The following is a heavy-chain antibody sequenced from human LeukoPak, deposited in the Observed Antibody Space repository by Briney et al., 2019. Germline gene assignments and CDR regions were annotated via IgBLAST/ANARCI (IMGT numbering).Heavy chain of an antibody. Sequence: GGSLRLSCAAAGITPSRSAMHWVRQAPGKGLEWVAVISYDGSEQDYADSVRGRFFIPRENSKNTVYLELNSLRPEDAAVYYCARARQRFASSSQLDSWGQGTLVTVSS. CDR2: ISYDGSEQ. CDR3: ARARQRFASSSQLDS. D-gene: IGHD6-6*01. CDR1: GITPSRSA. J-gene: IGHJ4*02. V-gene: IGHV3-30*01.